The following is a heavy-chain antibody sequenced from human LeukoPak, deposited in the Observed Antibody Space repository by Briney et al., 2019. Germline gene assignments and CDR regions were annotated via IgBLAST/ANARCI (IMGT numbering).Heavy chain of an antibody. CDR2: IYYSGST. CDR3: ARETTGMNDY. D-gene: IGHD1-1*01. V-gene: IGHV4-59*01. Sequence: PSETLSLTCTVFGGSISSYYWSWIRQPPGKGLEWIGYIYYSGSTNYNPSLKSRVTISVDTSKNQFSLKLSSVTAADTAVYYCARETTGMNDYWGQGTLVTVSS. CDR1: GGSISSYY. J-gene: IGHJ4*02.